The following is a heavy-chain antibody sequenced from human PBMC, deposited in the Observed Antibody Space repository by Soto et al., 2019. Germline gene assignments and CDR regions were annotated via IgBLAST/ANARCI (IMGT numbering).Heavy chain of an antibody. CDR2: INAGNGNT. D-gene: IGHD5-18*01. CDR3: TRSPGYSYGDY. J-gene: IGHJ4*02. Sequence: ASVKVSCKASGYTFTSYAMHWVRQAPGQRLEWMGWINAGNGNTKYSQKFQGRVTITRDTSASTAYMELSSLRSEDTAVYYCTRSPGYSYGDYWGQGTLVTVSS. CDR1: GYTFTSYA. V-gene: IGHV1-3*01.